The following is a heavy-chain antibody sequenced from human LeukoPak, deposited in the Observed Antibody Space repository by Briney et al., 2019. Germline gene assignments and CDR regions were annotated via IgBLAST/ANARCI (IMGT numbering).Heavy chain of an antibody. Sequence: PGGSLRLSCAASGFTFSSYGMHWVRQAPGKGLEWVAFIRYDGSNKYYADSVKGRFTTSRDNSKNTLYLQMNSLRAEDTAVYYCAKVVPSSSWSLDYWGQGTLVTVSS. CDR1: GFTFSSYG. CDR3: AKVVPSSSWSLDY. J-gene: IGHJ4*02. CDR2: IRYDGSNK. V-gene: IGHV3-30*02. D-gene: IGHD6-13*01.